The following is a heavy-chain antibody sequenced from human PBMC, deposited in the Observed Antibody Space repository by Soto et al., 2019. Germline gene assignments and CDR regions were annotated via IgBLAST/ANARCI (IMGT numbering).Heavy chain of an antibody. J-gene: IGHJ6*03. V-gene: IGHV4-4*02. CDR1: SGSISTDNW. Sequence: QVQLQESGPGLVRPSGTLSVTCAVSSGSISTDNWWNWVRQPPGKGLEWIGEIYHSGSTNYNPSLKSRVTISVDKSKNQFSLNLTSVTAADTAVYYCARGATVGSNSVYYYADAWGKGTTVTVSS. D-gene: IGHD3-10*01. CDR3: ARGATVGSNSVYYYADA. CDR2: IYHSGST.